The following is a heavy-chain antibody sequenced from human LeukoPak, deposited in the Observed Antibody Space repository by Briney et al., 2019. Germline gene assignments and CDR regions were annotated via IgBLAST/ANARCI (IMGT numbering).Heavy chain of an antibody. CDR3: ARTFRESYYDFWSGYSTLDY. J-gene: IGHJ4*02. CDR1: GGSFSGYY. CDR2: INHSGSI. V-gene: IGHV4-34*01. Sequence: SETLSLTCAVYGGSFSGYYWSWIRPPPGKGLVWVGEINHSGSIYYNPSLKSRVTISVDKSNNQFSLKLSAVTAADTAVYYCARTFRESYYDFWSGYSTLDYWGQGTLVTVSS. D-gene: IGHD3-3*01.